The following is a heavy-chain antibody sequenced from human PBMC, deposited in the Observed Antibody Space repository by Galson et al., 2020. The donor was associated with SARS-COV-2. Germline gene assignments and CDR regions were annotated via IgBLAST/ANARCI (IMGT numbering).Heavy chain of an antibody. D-gene: IGHD6-13*01. V-gene: IGHV3-23*01. CDR1: GFTFSSYA. Sequence: GGSLRLSCAASGFTFSSYAMSWVRQAPGKGLEWVSGLSAGGGSTWYADSVMGRFTISRDNSKNTLYLQMNSLRAEDTAVYYCAKRLAYSSSWFYFEYWGQGTLVTVSS. CDR3: AKRLAYSSSWFYFEY. J-gene: IGHJ4*02. CDR2: LSAGGGST.